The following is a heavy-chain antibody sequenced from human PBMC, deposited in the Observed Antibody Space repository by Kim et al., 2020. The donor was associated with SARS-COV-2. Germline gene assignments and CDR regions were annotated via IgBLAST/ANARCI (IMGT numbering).Heavy chain of an antibody. Sequence: GGSLRLSCAASGFTFSNYAMSWVRQAPGKGLEWVSVISGSGGSTYYADSVKGRFTISRDNSKNTLYLQMNSLRAEDTAVYYCAKDRDSSGWYVGCWGQGTLVTVSS. CDR3: AKDRDSSGWYVGC. D-gene: IGHD6-19*01. J-gene: IGHJ4*02. CDR1: GFTFSNYA. V-gene: IGHV3-23*01. CDR2: ISGSGGST.